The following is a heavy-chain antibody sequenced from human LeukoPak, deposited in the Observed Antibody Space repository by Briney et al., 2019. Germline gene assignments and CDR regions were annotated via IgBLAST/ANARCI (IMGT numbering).Heavy chain of an antibody. D-gene: IGHD2-21*01. V-gene: IGHV3-21*01. CDR3: ARDRANIVVVSASEY. CDR1: GFTFSRYS. J-gene: IGHJ4*02. Sequence: PGGSLRLSCAASGFTFSRYSMNWVRQAPGKGLEWVSSITSSGTYIYYTDSVKGRFTISRDNAKNSLYLQMNSLRAEDTAVYYCARDRANIVVVSASEYWGQGTLVTVSS. CDR2: ITSSGTYI.